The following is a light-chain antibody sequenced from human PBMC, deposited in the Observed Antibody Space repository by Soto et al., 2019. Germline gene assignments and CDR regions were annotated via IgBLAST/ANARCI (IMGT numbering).Light chain of an antibody. CDR2: DAS. CDR1: QSVSSSY. Sequence: EIVLTQSPGTLSLSPGERATISCRASQSVSSSYLAWYQQRPGQAPRLLIYDASSRATVIPDRFSGSGSGTDLTLTISILEPEDFAVYYCQQYGTSPPLTFGGGTKVEIK. CDR3: QQYGTSPPLT. V-gene: IGKV3-20*01. J-gene: IGKJ4*01.